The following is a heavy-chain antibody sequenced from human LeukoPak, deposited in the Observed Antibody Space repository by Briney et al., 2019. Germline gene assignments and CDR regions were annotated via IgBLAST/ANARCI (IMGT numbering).Heavy chain of an antibody. D-gene: IGHD3-10*01. V-gene: IGHV1-8*02. Sequence: EASVKVSCKASGYTFTNYYIHWVRQAPGQGLEWMGWMNPNSGNTGYAQKFQGRVTMTRDTSASTAYMELSSLRSEDTAVYYCASDGAYYGSGSPIYYYYGMDVWGQGTTVTVSS. J-gene: IGHJ6*02. CDR1: GYTFTNYY. CDR2: MNPNSGNT. CDR3: ASDGAYYGSGSPIYYYYGMDV.